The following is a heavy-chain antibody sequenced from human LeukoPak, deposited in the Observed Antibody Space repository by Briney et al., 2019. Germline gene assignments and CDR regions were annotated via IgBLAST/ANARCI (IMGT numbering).Heavy chain of an antibody. CDR2: IYPGGSNG. CDR1: GFDFTAYG. D-gene: IGHD5-18*01. V-gene: IGHV5-51*01. Sequence: GESLMISCKCSGFDFTAYGIAWVRQMPGKGLEWMGNIYPGGSNGRYSPSFQGQVTMSADKSITTVYLQWSSLKASDTAMYYCARHFHSAWFGFWGQGSLVTVSS. CDR3: ARHFHSAWFGF. J-gene: IGHJ4*02.